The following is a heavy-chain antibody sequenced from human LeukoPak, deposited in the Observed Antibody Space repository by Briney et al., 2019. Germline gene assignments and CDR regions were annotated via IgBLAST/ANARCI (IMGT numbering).Heavy chain of an antibody. V-gene: IGHV3-7*01. CDR3: ARVPGTYYYDSSGYPLYYYYYMDV. Sequence: GGSLRLSCAASGFTFSSYWMSWVRQAPGKGLEWVANIKQDGSEKYYVDSVKGRFTISRDNAKNSLYPQMNSLRAEDTAVYYCARVPGTYYYDSSGYPLYYYYYMDVWGKGTTVTVSS. CDR2: IKQDGSEK. CDR1: GFTFSSYW. D-gene: IGHD3-22*01. J-gene: IGHJ6*03.